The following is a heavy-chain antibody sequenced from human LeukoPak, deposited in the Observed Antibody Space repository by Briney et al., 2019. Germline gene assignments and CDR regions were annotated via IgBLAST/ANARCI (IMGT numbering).Heavy chain of an antibody. V-gene: IGHV4-34*01. J-gene: IGHJ6*02. Sequence: SETLSLTCAVYGGSFSDYFWGWIRQPPGKGLEWIGEINHSGRTYYNPSLKSRVNISVDPSKNQFSLNLSSVTAADTAVYYCARDVVVVPAAIHYGMDVWGQGTTVTVSS. CDR3: ARDVVVVPAAIHYGMDV. CDR2: INHSGRT. D-gene: IGHD2-2*01. CDR1: GGSFSDYF.